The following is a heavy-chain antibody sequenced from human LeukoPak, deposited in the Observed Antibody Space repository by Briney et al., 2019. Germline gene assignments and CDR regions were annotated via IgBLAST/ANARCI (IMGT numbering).Heavy chain of an antibody. D-gene: IGHD6-13*01. CDR2: MHNSGTP. CDR1: GGSVSSGGHY. J-gene: IGHJ4*02. CDR3: VRVPAAGTGPDS. Sequence: TSETLSLTCTVSGGSVSSGGHYWSWIRQPPGKGLEWLGYMHNSGTPNYNPSLKSRVTMSADTSKNQFSLNLGSVTAADTAVYYCVRVPAAGTGPDSWGQGILVSVSS. V-gene: IGHV4-61*08.